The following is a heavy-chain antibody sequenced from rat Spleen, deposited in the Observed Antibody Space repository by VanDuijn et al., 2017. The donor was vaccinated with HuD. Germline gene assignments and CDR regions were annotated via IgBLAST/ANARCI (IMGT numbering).Heavy chain of an antibody. Sequence: EVQLVESGGDLVQPGRSMKLSCTTSGFTFSNYCMTWVRQAPTKGLEWVATINYDDSTTYYRDSVKGRFTISRDNAKSTLYLQMDSLRSEDTASYYCTTALYVMDAWGQGAPVTVSS. CDR1: GFTFSNYC. CDR2: INYDDSTT. CDR3: TTALYVMDA. J-gene: IGHJ4*01. V-gene: IGHV5-20*01.